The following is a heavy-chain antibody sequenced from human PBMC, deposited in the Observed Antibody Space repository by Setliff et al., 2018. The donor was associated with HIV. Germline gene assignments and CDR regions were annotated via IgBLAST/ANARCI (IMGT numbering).Heavy chain of an antibody. V-gene: IGHV1-69*13. J-gene: IGHJ4*02. Sequence: SVKVSCKVSGNMFSSYVFSWVRQAPGQGLEWVGGIIPYLRSPNYAQKFQGRVTITADESTSTVYMELSGLTSDDTAIYYCARDVSAEMYSTRLDYWGQGTLGTAPQ. CDR3: ARDVSAEMYSTRLDY. D-gene: IGHD2-21*01. CDR2: IIPYLRSP. CDR1: GNMFSSYV.